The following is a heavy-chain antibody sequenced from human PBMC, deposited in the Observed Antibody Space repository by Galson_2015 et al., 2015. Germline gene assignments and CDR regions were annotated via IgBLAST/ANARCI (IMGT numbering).Heavy chain of an antibody. D-gene: IGHD5-24*01. Sequence: SLRLSCAASGFTFSSYGMHWVRQAPGKGLEWVAVISYDGSNKYYADSVKGRFTISRDNSKNTLYLQMNSLRAEDTAVYYCAKGTGDGYKYQAGDYFDDWGQGTRVTVSS. J-gene: IGHJ4*02. CDR2: ISYDGSNK. CDR3: AKGTGDGYKYQAGDYFDD. CDR1: GFTFSSYG. V-gene: IGHV3-30*18.